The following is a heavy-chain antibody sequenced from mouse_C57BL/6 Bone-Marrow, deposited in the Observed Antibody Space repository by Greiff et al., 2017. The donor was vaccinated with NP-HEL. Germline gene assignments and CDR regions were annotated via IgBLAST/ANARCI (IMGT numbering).Heavy chain of an antibody. J-gene: IGHJ2*01. D-gene: IGHD1-1*01. CDR1: GFTFSSYA. Sequence: EVKLVESGGGLVKPGGSLKLSCAASGFTFSSYAMSWVRQTPEQRLEWVATISDGGSYTYYPDNVKGRSTISRDNATNNLYLQMSHLKSEDTAMYDCASHYYGSSSYYFDYWGQGTTLTVSS. CDR2: ISDGGSYT. CDR3: ASHYYGSSSYYFDY. V-gene: IGHV5-4*03.